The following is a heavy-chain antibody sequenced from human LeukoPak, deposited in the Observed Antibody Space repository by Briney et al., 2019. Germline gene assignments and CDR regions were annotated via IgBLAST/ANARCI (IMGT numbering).Heavy chain of an antibody. CDR2: IYYSGST. D-gene: IGHD3-22*01. V-gene: IGHV4-39*01. CDR3: ARIRYDSSVYWWGIDY. CDR1: GFSICGSSYY. Sequence: SETLSLTCTVSGFSICGSSYYWPGIRQPPGRGVELIGRIYYSGSTYYNPALKSRVTISFETSANQFSLKLSSLTAADTAVYYCARIRYDSSVYWWGIDYWGQGTLVTVSS. J-gene: IGHJ4*02.